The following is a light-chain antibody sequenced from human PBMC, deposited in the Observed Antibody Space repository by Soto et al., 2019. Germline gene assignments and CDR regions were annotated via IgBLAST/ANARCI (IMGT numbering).Light chain of an antibody. CDR2: DAS. Sequence: EIVLTQSPVTLSLSPGERATLSCRASQSVFSSLAWYQQKPGQAPRLLIYDASTRATAIPARFRGSGSGTDFTLIISSLEPEDFAVYYCHQRSNLPLTFGGGTKVEIK. CDR1: QSVFSS. J-gene: IGKJ4*01. V-gene: IGKV3-11*01. CDR3: HQRSNLPLT.